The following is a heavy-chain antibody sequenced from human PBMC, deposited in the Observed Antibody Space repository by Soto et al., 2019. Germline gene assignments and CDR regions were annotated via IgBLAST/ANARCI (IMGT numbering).Heavy chain of an antibody. CDR1: GFTFSSYG. D-gene: IGHD2-15*01. Sequence: QVQLVESGGGVVQPGRSLRLSCAASGFTFSSYGMHWVRHAPGKGLEWVAVISYDGSNKYYADSVKGRFTISRDNSKNTLYLQMNSLRAEDTAVYYCAKDGPSYCSGRSCYLGYWGQGTLVTVSS. J-gene: IGHJ4*02. V-gene: IGHV3-30*18. CDR3: AKDGPSYCSGRSCYLGY. CDR2: ISYDGSNK.